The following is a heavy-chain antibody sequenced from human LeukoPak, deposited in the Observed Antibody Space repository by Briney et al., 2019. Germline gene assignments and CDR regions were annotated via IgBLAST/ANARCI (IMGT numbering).Heavy chain of an antibody. CDR2: ISYDGSNK. J-gene: IGHJ4*02. CDR1: GFTFSSYA. Sequence: GRSLRLSCAASGFTFSSYAMHWVRQAPGKGLEWVAVISYDGSNKYYADSVKGRFTISRDNSKNTLYLQMNSLRAEDTAVYYCARSHFMGNYFDYCGQGTLVTVSS. V-gene: IGHV3-30-3*01. D-gene: IGHD3-3*02. CDR3: ARSHFMGNYFDY.